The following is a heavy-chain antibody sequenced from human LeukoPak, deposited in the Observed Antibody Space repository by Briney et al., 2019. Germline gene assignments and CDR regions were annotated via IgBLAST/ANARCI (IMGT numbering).Heavy chain of an antibody. CDR3: ARDRPTNYDSSGYYYEIDY. V-gene: IGHV1-18*01. J-gene: IGHJ4*02. Sequence: ASVKVSCKASGYTFTSYGISWVRQAPGQGLEWMGWISAYNGNTNYAQKLQGRVTMTTDTSTSTAYMELRSLRSDDTAVYYCARDRPTNYDSSGYYYEIDYWGQGTLVTVSS. D-gene: IGHD3-22*01. CDR2: ISAYNGNT. CDR1: GYTFTSYG.